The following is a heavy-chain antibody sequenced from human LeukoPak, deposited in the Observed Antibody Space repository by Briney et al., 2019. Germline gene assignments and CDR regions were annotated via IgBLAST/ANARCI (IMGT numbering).Heavy chain of an antibody. CDR1: GFTFDDYA. J-gene: IGHJ1*01. CDR2: ISWNSGSI. D-gene: IGHD4-23*01. CDR3: AKDIGAHGDYGGLGH. Sequence: GGSLRLSCAASGFTFDDYAMHWVRQAPGKGLEWVSGISWNSGSIGYADSVKGRFTISRDNAKNSLYLQMNSLRAEDTALYYCAKDIGAHGDYGGLGHRGQGTLVTVSS. V-gene: IGHV3-9*01.